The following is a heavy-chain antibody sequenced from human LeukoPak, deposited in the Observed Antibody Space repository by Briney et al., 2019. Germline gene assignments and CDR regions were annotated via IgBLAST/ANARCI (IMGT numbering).Heavy chain of an antibody. V-gene: IGHV3-23*01. J-gene: IGHJ4*02. CDR2: ITSRSIT. D-gene: IGHD7-27*01. CDR1: GFIFSHYG. Sequence: GGSLRLSCATSGFIFSHYGMNWVCQAPGKGLEWVSGITSRSITYYADSVKGRFTISRDNSKNMVWLQINSPTVEDTATYYCAKDGNWARFEDWGQGTLVTVSS. CDR3: AKDGNWARFED.